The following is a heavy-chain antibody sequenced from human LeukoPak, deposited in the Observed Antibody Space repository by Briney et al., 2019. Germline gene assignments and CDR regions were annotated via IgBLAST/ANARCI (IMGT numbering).Heavy chain of an antibody. Sequence: GGSLRLSCAASGFTFSSYAVSWVRQAPGKGLEWVSAISGSGSSTYYADSVKGRFTISRDNSKNTLYLQMNSLRAEDTAVYYCAKVDCSRSSCYAGNYYYGMDVWGQGTTVTVSS. CDR2: ISGSGSST. CDR1: GFTFSSYA. V-gene: IGHV3-23*01. J-gene: IGHJ6*02. CDR3: AKVDCSRSSCYAGNYYYGMDV. D-gene: IGHD2-2*01.